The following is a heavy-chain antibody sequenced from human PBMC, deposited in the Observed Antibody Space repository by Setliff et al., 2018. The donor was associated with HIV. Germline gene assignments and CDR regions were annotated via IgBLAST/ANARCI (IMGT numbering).Heavy chain of an antibody. CDR1: GGTFSSYA. J-gene: IGHJ5*02. CDR2: IIPIFGTA. Sequence: GASVKVSCKASGGTFSSYAISWVRQAPGQGLEWMGGIIPIFGTANYAQKFQGRVTITTDESTSTAYMELSSLRSEDTAVYYCARNWGAPNQFDPWGQGTLVTVSS. V-gene: IGHV1-69*05. CDR3: ARNWGAPNQFDP. D-gene: IGHD7-27*01.